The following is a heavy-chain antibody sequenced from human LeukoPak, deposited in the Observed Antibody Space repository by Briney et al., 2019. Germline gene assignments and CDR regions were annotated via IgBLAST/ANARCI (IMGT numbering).Heavy chain of an antibody. J-gene: IGHJ6*03. V-gene: IGHV3-33*01. CDR2: IWYDGSQR. Sequence: GGSLRLSCAASGFAFSDYAMRWVRQAPGKGLEWVAVIWYDGSQRFYADSVKGRFTISRDNAKNSLYLQMNSLRAEDTAVYYCARDWYGDYIGYMDVWGKGTTVTVSS. CDR3: ARDWYGDYIGYMDV. D-gene: IGHD4-17*01. CDR1: GFAFSDYA.